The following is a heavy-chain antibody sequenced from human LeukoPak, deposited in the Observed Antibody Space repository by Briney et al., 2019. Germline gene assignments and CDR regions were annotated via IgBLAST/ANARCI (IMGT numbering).Heavy chain of an antibody. Sequence: GASVKVSCKASGGTFSSYAISWVRQAPGQGLEWMGGIIPIFGTANYAQKFQGRVTITADESTSTAYMELSSLRSEDTAVYYCARDGSTTDYGDFYHYYYGMDVWGQGTTVTVSS. CDR1: GGTFSSYA. D-gene: IGHD4-17*01. V-gene: IGHV1-69*13. CDR3: ARDGSTTDYGDFYHYYYGMDV. CDR2: IIPIFGTA. J-gene: IGHJ6*02.